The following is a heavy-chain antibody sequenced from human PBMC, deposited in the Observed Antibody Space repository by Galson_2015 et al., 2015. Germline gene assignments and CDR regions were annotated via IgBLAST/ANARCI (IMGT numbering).Heavy chain of an antibody. CDR3: ARDRGYYDSGGYDGYCYYGMDV. J-gene: IGHJ6*02. Sequence: SLRLSCAASGFTFSNYVIHWVRQAPGKGLEWVAVIWYDGANKQYADSVKGRFTISRDSSKNTVSLQMKSLRAEDTAVYYCARDRGYYDSGGYDGYCYYGMDVGGQGTTVTVSS. V-gene: IGHV3-33*01. CDR2: IWYDGANK. CDR1: GFTFSNYV. D-gene: IGHD3-22*01.